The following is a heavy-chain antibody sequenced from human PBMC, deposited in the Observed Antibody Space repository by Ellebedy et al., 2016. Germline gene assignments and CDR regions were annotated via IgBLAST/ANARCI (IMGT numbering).Heavy chain of an antibody. V-gene: IGHV3-48*01. J-gene: IGHJ1*01. Sequence: GESLKISXAVSGFTFSTSSMNWVRQAPGKGLEWVSYISSSSGTIFYADSVKGRFTISRDNAKNSLYLQMNNLRAEDTAVYHCAREPYCGGDCYSQHFQDWGQGTLVTVSS. CDR2: ISSSSGTI. CDR1: GFTFSTSS. D-gene: IGHD2-21*02. CDR3: AREPYCGGDCYSQHFQD.